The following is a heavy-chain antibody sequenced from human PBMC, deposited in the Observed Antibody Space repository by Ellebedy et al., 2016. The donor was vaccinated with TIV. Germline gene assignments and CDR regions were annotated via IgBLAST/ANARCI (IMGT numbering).Heavy chain of an antibody. D-gene: IGHD1-14*01. CDR1: GGSISSSSYY. CDR2: IYYSGST. CDR3: ANNRYFNY. J-gene: IGHJ4*02. V-gene: IGHV4-39*01. Sequence: MPSETLSLTCTVSGGSISSSSYYRGWIRQPPGKGLEWIGSIYYSGSTYYNPSLKSRVTISVDTSKNQFSLKLSSVTAADTAVYYCANNRYFNYWGQGTLVTVSS.